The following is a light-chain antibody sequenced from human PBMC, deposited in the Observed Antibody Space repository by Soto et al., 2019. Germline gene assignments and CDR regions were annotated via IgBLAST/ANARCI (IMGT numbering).Light chain of an antibody. J-gene: IGLJ2*01. V-gene: IGLV2-14*01. CDR2: EVS. CDR1: SSDVGGYNF. CDR3: FSYRSTGILL. Sequence: QSALTQPASVSGSPGQSITISCIGTSSDVGGYNFVSWYQQHPGKAPKLMIYEVSNRPSGVSTRFSGSKSGNTASLTISGLQAEDEADYYCFSYRSTGILLFGGGTQL.